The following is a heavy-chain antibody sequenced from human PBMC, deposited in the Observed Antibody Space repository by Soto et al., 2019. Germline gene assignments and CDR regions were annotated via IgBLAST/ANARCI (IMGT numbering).Heavy chain of an antibody. D-gene: IGHD1-26*01. J-gene: IGHJ4*02. V-gene: IGHV3-11*01. CDR2: IGGRGSPQ. CDR3: SPAVGALRTSGTRLNYFDN. Sequence: QVRLVDSGGSLVKPGGSLRLSCAASGFTFGDHYMSWLRQAPGQGLEWLGYIGGRGSPQQYADSLKGRISISRDNARNSASLQMTSLRVEGTAVYYCSPAVGALRTSGTRLNYFDNSGQGPMVNVSS. CDR1: GFTFGDHY.